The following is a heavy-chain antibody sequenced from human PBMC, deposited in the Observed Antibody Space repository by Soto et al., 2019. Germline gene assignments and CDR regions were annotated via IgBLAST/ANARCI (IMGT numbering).Heavy chain of an antibody. V-gene: IGHV4-59*01. CDR1: GGSISSYY. D-gene: IGHD1-26*01. CDR3: ARVSWAYYTPNYYFDY. CDR2: IYYSGSA. J-gene: IGHJ4*02. Sequence: SETLSLTCTVSGGSISSYYWSRIRQPPGKGLEWIGYIYYSGSANYNPSLKSRVTISVDTSKNQFSLKLSSVTAADTAVYYCARVSWAYYTPNYYFDYWGQGTLVTVSS.